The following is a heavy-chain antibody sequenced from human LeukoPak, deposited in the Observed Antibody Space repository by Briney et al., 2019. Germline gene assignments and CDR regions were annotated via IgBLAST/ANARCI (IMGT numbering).Heavy chain of an antibody. CDR3: ARASVYWGFAFDI. CDR2: IYTSGST. Sequence: SETLSLTCTVSGGSISSYYWSWIRQPAGKGLEWIGRIYTSGSTNYNPSLKSRVTMSVDASQKQLSLKLSSVTAADTAVYYCARASVYWGFAFDIWGQGTMVTVSS. J-gene: IGHJ3*02. V-gene: IGHV4-4*07. D-gene: IGHD7-27*01. CDR1: GGSISSYY.